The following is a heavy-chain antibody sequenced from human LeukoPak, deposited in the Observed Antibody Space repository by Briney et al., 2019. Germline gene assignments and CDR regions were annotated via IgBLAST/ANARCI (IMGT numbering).Heavy chain of an antibody. Sequence: GSLRLSCAASGFTFSSYGMHWVRQAPGKGLEWVAVISYDGSNKYYADSVKGRFTISSDNSKNTLYLQMNSLRAEGTAVYYCARESCSGGSCYLDYWGQGTLVTVSS. V-gene: IGHV3-30*03. CDR1: GFTFSSYG. D-gene: IGHD2-15*01. CDR3: ARESCSGGSCYLDY. CDR2: ISYDGSNK. J-gene: IGHJ4*02.